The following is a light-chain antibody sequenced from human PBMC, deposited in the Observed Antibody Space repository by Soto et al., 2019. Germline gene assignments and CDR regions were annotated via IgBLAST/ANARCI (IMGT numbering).Light chain of an antibody. J-gene: IGKJ1*01. Sequence: DIQMTQSPTTLSASVGDRVDLTGRASQRISSWLAWYQQKPGKAPKVLISDASTLASGVPSRLSGSGSGTEFTLSISSLQPDDFATYYCQQYNSYSWTFGQGTKVDIK. CDR2: DAS. V-gene: IGKV1-5*01. CDR3: QQYNSYSWT. CDR1: QRISSW.